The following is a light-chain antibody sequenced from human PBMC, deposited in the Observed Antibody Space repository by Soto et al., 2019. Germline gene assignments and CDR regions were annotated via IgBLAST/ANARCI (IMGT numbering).Light chain of an antibody. V-gene: IGLV2-14*03. CDR2: DVS. CDR1: SSDVGGYNF. CDR3: RSYTPRSTPFV. Sequence: QSALTQPASVSGSPGQSITISCTGTSSDVGGYNFVSWYQHHPGKAPKLIIYDVSNRPSGVSNRFSGSKSGNTASLTISGLQAEDEADYYCRSYTPRSTPFVFGTGTKVTVL. J-gene: IGLJ1*01.